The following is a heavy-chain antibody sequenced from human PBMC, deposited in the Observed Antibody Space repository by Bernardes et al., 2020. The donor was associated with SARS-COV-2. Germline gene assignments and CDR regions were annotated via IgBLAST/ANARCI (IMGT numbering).Heavy chain of an antibody. CDR3: ARVGVMRGYDYVWGSYRLIDY. D-gene: IGHD3-16*02. CDR1: GYTFTSYG. CDR2: ISAYNGNT. J-gene: IGHJ4*02. V-gene: IGHV1-18*01. Sequence: ASVKVSCKASGYTFTSYGISWVRQAPGQGLEWMGWISAYNGNTNYAQKLQGRVTMTTDTSTSTAYMELRSLRSDDTAVYYCARVGVMRGYDYVWGSYRLIDYWGQGTLVTVSS.